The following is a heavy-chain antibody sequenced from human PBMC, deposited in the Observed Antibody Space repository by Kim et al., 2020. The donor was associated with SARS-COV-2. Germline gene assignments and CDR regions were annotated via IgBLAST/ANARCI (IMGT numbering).Heavy chain of an antibody. V-gene: IGHV1-24*01. J-gene: IGHJ4*02. D-gene: IGHD3-22*01. CDR3: ATVFAVPPYYYDSSGYYRAGDY. Sequence: ASVKVSCKVSGYTLTELSMHWVRQAPGKGLEWMGGFDPEDGETIYAQKFQGRVTMTEDTSTDTAYMELSSLRSEDTAVYYCATVFAVPPYYYDSSGYYRAGDYWGQGTLVTVSS. CDR1: GYTLTELS. CDR2: FDPEDGET.